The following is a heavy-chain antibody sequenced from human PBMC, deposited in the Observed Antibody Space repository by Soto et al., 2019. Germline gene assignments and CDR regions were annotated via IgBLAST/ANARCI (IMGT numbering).Heavy chain of an antibody. CDR1: GGSISSYY. CDR2: IYYSGST. D-gene: IGHD5-12*01. V-gene: IGHV4-59*01. Sequence: SETLSLTCTVSGGSISSYYWSWIRQPPGKGLEWIGYIYYSGSTNYNPSLKSRVTISVDTSKNQFSLKLSSVTAADTAVYYCERFGYGGPDYWGQGTLVTVSS. J-gene: IGHJ4*02. CDR3: ERFGYGGPDY.